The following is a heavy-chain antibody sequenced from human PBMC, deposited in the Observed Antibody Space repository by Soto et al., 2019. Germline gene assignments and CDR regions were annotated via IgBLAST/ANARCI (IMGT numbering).Heavy chain of an antibody. Sequence: HSETLALTCAVYGGSVTNYYWSGIRQPPGKGLEWIGEIHHSGSITYNPSLKSRVTLSVDTSKNQVSLKLSSVTAADTAVYYCARRRVYGVVLYYFDYWGHGTQVTVSS. CDR1: GGSVTNYY. J-gene: IGHJ4*03. CDR2: IHHSGSI. D-gene: IGHD3-3*01. CDR3: ARRRVYGVVLYYFDY. V-gene: IGHV4-34*01.